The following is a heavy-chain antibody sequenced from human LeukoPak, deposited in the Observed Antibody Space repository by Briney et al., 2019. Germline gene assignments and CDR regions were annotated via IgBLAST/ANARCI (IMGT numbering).Heavy chain of an antibody. CDR3: VRVVTTRSGWYHFDN. CDR2: SGTTKPNSCTT. J-gene: IGHJ4*02. V-gene: IGHV3-72*01. Sequence: PGGSLRLSCAGAGFSIAGHHMDWVRQAPGTGLGWIGRSGTTKPNSCTTQYAASVRGRFTISRDDSQNSLYLHLNSLKTEDTAVYYCVRVVTTRSGWYHFDNWGLGTLVSVSS. CDR1: GFSIAGHH. D-gene: IGHD6-13*01.